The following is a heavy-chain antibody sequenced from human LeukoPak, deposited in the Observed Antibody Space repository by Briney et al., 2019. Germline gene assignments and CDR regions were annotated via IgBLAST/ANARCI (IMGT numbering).Heavy chain of an antibody. Sequence: GGSLRLSCAASGFTFSDYSMNWVRQAPGKGLEWVSLIGGSDGRTRYADSVKGRFTISRDNSKNTLYLEMNSLRAEDTAVYYCAKDSSSYDWGYMDVWGKGITVTISS. CDR3: AKDSSSYDWGYMDV. CDR1: GFTFSDYS. D-gene: IGHD3-22*01. CDR2: IGGSDGRT. V-gene: IGHV3-23*01. J-gene: IGHJ6*03.